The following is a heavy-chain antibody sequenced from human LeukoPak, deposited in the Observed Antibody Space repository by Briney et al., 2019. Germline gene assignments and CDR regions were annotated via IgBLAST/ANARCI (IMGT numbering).Heavy chain of an antibody. J-gene: IGHJ4*02. CDR2: IIPIFGTA. CDR1: GGTFSSYA. V-gene: IGHV1-69*13. D-gene: IGHD3-22*01. Sequence: SVKVSCKASGGTFSSYAISWARQAPGQGLEWMGGIIPIFGTANYAQKFQGRVTITADESTSTAYMELSSLRSEDTAVYYCASSPQDSSGYYWGGGFDYWGQGTLVTVSS. CDR3: ASSPQDSSGYYWGGGFDY.